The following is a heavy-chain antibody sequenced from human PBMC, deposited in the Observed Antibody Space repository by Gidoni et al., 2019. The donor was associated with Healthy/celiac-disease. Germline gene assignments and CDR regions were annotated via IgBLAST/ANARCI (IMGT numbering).Heavy chain of an antibody. CDR2: IQSKTDGGTP. CDR3: TTAEGTPGFDY. V-gene: IGHV3-15*01. CDR1: AFTFSNAW. Sequence: DVQLMVSGRGLVKPGGSRRLSCAASAFTFSNAWMSWVRKAPGKGLEWVGRIQSKTDGGTPDYAAPVKGRFTISRDDSNNTLYLQMNSLKIEDTAVYYCTTAEGTPGFDYWGQGTLVTVSS. D-gene: IGHD2-15*01. J-gene: IGHJ4*02.